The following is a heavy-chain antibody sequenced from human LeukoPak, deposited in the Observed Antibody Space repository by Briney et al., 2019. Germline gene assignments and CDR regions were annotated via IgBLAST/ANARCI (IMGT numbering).Heavy chain of an antibody. CDR2: T. Sequence: TNYAQKLQGRVTMTTDTSTSTAYMELRSLRSDDTAVYYCARDIYSSGWYSLVSSYYFDYWGQGTLVTVSS. V-gene: IGHV1-18*01. CDR3: ARDIYSSGWYSLVSSYYFDY. D-gene: IGHD6-19*01. J-gene: IGHJ4*02.